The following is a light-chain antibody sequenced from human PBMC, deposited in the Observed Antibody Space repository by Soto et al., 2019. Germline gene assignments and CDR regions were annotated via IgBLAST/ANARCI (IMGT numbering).Light chain of an antibody. CDR1: QGISSY. Sequence: AIRMTQSPSSFSASTGDRVTITCRASQGISSYLAWYQQKPGKAPKFLIYAASTFQSGVPSRFSGSGSGTDFTLTISCLQTQDFATYDCQQYYSYPRTFGQGTKLEIK. CDR3: QQYYSYPRT. CDR2: AAS. V-gene: IGKV1-8*01. J-gene: IGKJ2*01.